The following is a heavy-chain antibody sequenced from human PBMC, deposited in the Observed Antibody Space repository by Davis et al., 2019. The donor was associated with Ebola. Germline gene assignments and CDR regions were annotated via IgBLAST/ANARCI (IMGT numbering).Heavy chain of an antibody. Sequence: ASVKVSCKASGYTFSSYGISWVRQAPGQGLEWMGWISAYNGNTNYAQKFQGRVTITRDTSASTAYMELSSLRSEDTAVYFCARDRRPYNNYAWFDPWGQGTLVTVSS. V-gene: IGHV1-18*01. CDR2: ISAYNGNT. D-gene: IGHD4-11*01. CDR1: GYTFSSYG. CDR3: ARDRRPYNNYAWFDP. J-gene: IGHJ5*02.